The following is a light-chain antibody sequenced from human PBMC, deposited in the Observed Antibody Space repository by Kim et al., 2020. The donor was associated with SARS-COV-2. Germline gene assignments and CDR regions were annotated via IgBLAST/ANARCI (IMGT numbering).Light chain of an antibody. CDR1: QRRGSNY. CDR3: QQYSRFPWT. CDR2: GPS. J-gene: IGKJ1*01. Sequence: SPGQRANLSATARQRRGSNYLACGQRRPGPGPRRLISGPSTRATCIPDRCSGSGSESDFTLTISRLEPEEFAVYYCQQYSRFPWTFGHGTKV. V-gene: IGKV3-20*01.